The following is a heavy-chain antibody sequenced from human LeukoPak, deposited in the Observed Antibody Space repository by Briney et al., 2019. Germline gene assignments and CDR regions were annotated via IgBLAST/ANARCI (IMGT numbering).Heavy chain of an antibody. CDR2: IIPIFGTA. CDR1: GGTFSSYA. V-gene: IGHV1-69*13. J-gene: IGHJ6*02. Sequence: ASVTVSCTASGGTFSSYAISWMRQAPGQGLEWMGGIIPIFGTANYAQKFQGRVTITADESTSTAYMELSILRSEDTAVYYCARDDLYYDFWSGYGSRYYYGMDVWGQGTTVTVSS. CDR3: ARDDLYYDFWSGYGSRYYYGMDV. D-gene: IGHD3-3*01.